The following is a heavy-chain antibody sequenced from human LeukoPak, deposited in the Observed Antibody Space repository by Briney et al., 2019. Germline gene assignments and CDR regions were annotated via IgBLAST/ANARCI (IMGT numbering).Heavy chain of an antibody. CDR2: ISYDGSNK. Sequence: GRSLRLSCAASGFTFSSYGMHWVRQAPGKGLEWVAVISYDGSNKYYADSVKGRFIISRDNSKKILYLQMNSLRAEDTAMYYCAKEAGLFDVWGQGTMVTVSS. V-gene: IGHV3-30*18. CDR1: GFTFSSYG. J-gene: IGHJ3*01. CDR3: AKEAGLFDV.